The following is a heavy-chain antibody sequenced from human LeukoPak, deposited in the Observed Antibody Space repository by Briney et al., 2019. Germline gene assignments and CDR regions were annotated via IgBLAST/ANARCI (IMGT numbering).Heavy chain of an antibody. V-gene: IGHV3-30*18. CDR1: GFTFSNYA. CDR2: ISDDGSNK. CDR3: AKDRYSSGWYSDFDY. Sequence: GGSLRLSCAAPGFTFSNYAMHWVRQAPGKGREWVAVISDDGSNKYYGDSVKGRFTISRDNSKNTVYLQMNSLRAEDTAVYYCAKDRYSSGWYSDFDYWGQGTLVTVSS. J-gene: IGHJ4*02. D-gene: IGHD6-19*01.